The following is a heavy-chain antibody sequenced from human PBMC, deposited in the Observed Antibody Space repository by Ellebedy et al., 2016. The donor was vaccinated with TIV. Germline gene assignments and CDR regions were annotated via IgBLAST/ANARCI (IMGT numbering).Heavy chain of an antibody. J-gene: IGHJ5*02. CDR2: IYTSGST. CDR1: SVSFINYS. Sequence: MPSETLSLTCTVSSVSFINYSWSWIRQPAGKGLEWIGHIYTSGSTNYNPSLKSRVTMSVDTSKNQFSLKLNSVTAADTAVYYCARDRGTGMVTRWFDPWGQGTLVTVSS. V-gene: IGHV4-4*07. D-gene: IGHD5-18*01. CDR3: ARDRGTGMVTRWFDP.